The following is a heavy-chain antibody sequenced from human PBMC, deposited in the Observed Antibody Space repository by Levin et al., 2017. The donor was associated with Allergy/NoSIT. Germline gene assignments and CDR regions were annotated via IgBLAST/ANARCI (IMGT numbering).Heavy chain of an antibody. D-gene: IGHD1-1*01. V-gene: IGHV1-2*02. CDR1: GYTFTDYY. CDR3: TRDTVNDPFDS. Sequence: ASVKVSCKASGYTFTDYYIQWVRQAPGQGLEWMGWINPKNGGTNNAQKFQGRVTMTRDTSISTAYMEVSSLRSDDTAVYYCTRDTVNDPFDSWGQGTLVTVSS. J-gene: IGHJ4*02. CDR2: INPKNGGT.